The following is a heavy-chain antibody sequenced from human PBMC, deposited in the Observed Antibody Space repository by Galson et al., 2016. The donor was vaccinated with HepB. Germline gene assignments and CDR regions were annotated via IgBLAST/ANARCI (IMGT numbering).Heavy chain of an antibody. D-gene: IGHD2-8*01. Sequence: SETLSLTCPVYGQSFSAYYWSWIRQPPGKGLEWIAEISHSGSTNCNPSLKSRVIISLDTSKSQFSLNLSPVTAADTAVYYCARADCTNAVCPLDYWGQGTLVTVSS. CDR1: GQSFSAYY. CDR3: ARADCTNAVCPLDY. V-gene: IGHV4-34*01. J-gene: IGHJ4*02. CDR2: ISHSGST.